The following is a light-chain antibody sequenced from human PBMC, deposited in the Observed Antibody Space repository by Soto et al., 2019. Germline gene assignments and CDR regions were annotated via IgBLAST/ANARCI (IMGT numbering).Light chain of an antibody. J-gene: IGLJ1*01. CDR3: TSYTSSTTLYV. Sequence: QSALTQPASVSGSPGQSISISCTGPSSDVGDYISVSWFQQHPGKAPKLMIYEVSNRPSGVSNRFSGSKSANTASPTISGLQAEDEADYYCTSYTSSTTLYVFGTGTKVTVL. CDR1: SSDVGDYIS. V-gene: IGLV2-14*01. CDR2: EVS.